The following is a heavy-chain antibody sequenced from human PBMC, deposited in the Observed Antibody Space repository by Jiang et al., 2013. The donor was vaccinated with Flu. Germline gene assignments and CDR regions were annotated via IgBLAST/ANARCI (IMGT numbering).Heavy chain of an antibody. V-gene: IGHV4-39*01. Sequence: GPGLVKPSETLSLTCTVSGGSISSSSYYWGWIRQPPGKGLEWIGSIYYSGSTYYNPSLKSRITISVDTSKNQFSLKLSSVTAADTAVYYCARHRMTTVTSRYNWFDPWGQGTLVTVSS. D-gene: IGHD4-17*01. J-gene: IGHJ5*02. CDR2: IYYSGST. CDR1: GGSISSSSYY. CDR3: ARHRMTTVTSRYNWFDP.